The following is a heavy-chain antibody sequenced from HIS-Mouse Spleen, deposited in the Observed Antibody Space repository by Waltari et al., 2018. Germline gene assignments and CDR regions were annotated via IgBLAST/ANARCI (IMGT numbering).Heavy chain of an antibody. CDR1: GGSISSSSYY. D-gene: IGHD6-13*01. CDR3: AREIPYSSSWYDWYFDL. Sequence: QLQLQESGPGLVKPSETLSLTCTVSGGSISSSSYYWGWIRQPPGKGLGWIGSIYYRGSTYYHPSLKSRVTLSVDTSKNQFSLKLSSVTAADTAVYYCAREIPYSSSWYDWYFDLWGRGTLVTVSS. J-gene: IGHJ2*01. V-gene: IGHV4-39*07. CDR2: IYYRGST.